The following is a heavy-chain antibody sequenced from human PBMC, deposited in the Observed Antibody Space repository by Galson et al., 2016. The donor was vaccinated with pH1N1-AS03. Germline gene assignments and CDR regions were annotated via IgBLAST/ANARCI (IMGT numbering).Heavy chain of an antibody. CDR1: GFTFSDHY. J-gene: IGHJ4*02. Sequence: SLRLSCAASGFTFSDHYMSWIRQTPGKGLEWVSYISGSGATIYYADSVKGRFSISRDSAKNSLFLQMNSLRVEDTAVYYCARSSYDILTNPLYWGQGVPVTVSS. CDR2: ISGSGATI. V-gene: IGHV3-11*01. D-gene: IGHD3-9*01. CDR3: ARSSYDILTNPLY.